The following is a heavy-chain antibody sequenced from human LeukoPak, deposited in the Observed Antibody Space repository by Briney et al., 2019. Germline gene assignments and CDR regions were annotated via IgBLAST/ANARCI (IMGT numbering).Heavy chain of an antibody. D-gene: IGHD3-9*01. CDR1: GGSISSYY. J-gene: IGHJ4*02. CDR2: IYTSGST. CDR3: ARVARNYDILTGYYKPVGFDY. Sequence: SETLSLTCTVSGGSISSYYWSWIRQPAGKGLEWIGRIYTSGSTNYNPSLKSRVTISVDKSKNQFSLKLSSVTTADTAVYYCARVARNYDILTGYYKPVGFDYWGQGTLVTVSS. V-gene: IGHV4-4*07.